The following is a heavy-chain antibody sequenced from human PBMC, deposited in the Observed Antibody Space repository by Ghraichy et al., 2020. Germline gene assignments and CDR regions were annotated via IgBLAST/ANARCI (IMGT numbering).Heavy chain of an antibody. CDR2: INHSGST. J-gene: IGHJ4*02. V-gene: IGHV4-34*01. Sequence: SETLSLTCAVYGGSFSGYYWSWIRQPPGKGLEWIGEINHSGSTNYNPSLKSRVTISVDTSKNQFSLKLSSVTAADTAVYYCARGLGFSSSWEFDYWGQGTLVTVSS. D-gene: IGHD6-13*01. CDR1: GGSFSGYY. CDR3: ARGLGFSSSWEFDY.